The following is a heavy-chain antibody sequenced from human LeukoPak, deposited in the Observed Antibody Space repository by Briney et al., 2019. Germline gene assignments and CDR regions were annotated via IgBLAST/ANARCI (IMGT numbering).Heavy chain of an antibody. V-gene: IGHV3-48*03. J-gene: IGHJ4*02. Sequence: GVSLRLSCAASGFTFSGYEMIWLPQAPGRGWGGVFYIIGSGGTLYYTDSVKGRFTISRDNAKNSLYLQMNSLRAEDTAVYYCACHYDDSSDHQYYFDYWGQGTLVTVSS. CDR3: ACHYDDSSDHQYYFDY. D-gene: IGHD3-22*01. CDR1: GFTFSGYE. CDR2: IIGSGGTL.